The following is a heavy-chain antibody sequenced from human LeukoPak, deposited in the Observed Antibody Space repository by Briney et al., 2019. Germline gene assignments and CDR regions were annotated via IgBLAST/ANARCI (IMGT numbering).Heavy chain of an antibody. D-gene: IGHD4-17*01. Sequence: GGSLRLSCAASGFTFSSYGMHWVRQAPGKGLEWVAVIWYDGSNKYYADSVKGRFTISRDNSKNTLYLQMNSLRVEDTAVYYCARGDPTVTTRQNFDYWGQGTLVTVSS. CDR1: GFTFSSYG. V-gene: IGHV3-33*01. CDR2: IWYDGSNK. J-gene: IGHJ4*02. CDR3: ARGDPTVTTRQNFDY.